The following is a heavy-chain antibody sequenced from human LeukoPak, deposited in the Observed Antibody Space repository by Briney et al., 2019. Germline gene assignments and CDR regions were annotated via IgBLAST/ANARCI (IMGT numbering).Heavy chain of an antibody. Sequence: SGGSLRLSCAASGFTFSDYYMSWIRQAPGEGLEWVSYISSSSSYTNYADSVKGRFTISRDNAKNSLYLQMNSLRAEATAVYYCARWGVLELVFDYWGQGTLVTVSS. J-gene: IGHJ4*02. CDR2: ISSSSSYT. CDR1: GFTFSDYY. D-gene: IGHD1-7*01. CDR3: ARWGVLELVFDY. V-gene: IGHV3-11*06.